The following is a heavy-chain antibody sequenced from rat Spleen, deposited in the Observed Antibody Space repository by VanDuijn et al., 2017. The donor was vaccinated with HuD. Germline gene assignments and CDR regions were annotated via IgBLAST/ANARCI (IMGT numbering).Heavy chain of an antibody. Sequence: EVQLVESGGGFVQPGKSLKLSCAASGFTFSDFSMAWVRQAPTTGLEWVATISYGDSSGHSGTYYRDSVRGRFTISRDDAKSTLSLQMDSLRSEDTATYYCTRELPPHYWGQGVMVTVSS. CDR2: ISYGDSSGHSGT. V-gene: IGHV5-7*01. D-gene: IGHD1-4*01. J-gene: IGHJ2*01. CDR1: GFTFSDFS. CDR3: TRELPPHY.